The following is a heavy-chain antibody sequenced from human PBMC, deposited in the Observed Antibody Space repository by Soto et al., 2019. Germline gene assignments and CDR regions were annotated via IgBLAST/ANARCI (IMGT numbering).Heavy chain of an antibody. CDR2: ANPGGHSA. CDR3: ARGYYDSRYGMDV. CDR1: GYAFTTFY. V-gene: IGHV1-46*01. Sequence: QVQLVQSGAEVRKPGASVKVSCRASGYAFTTFYLHWVRQAPGQGLEWMGMANPGGHSATYAQTFEGRVSMTADIFTSTAYMEISSVTSEDTAVYYCARGYYDSRYGMDVWGQGTAVNVSS. J-gene: IGHJ6*02. D-gene: IGHD3-9*01.